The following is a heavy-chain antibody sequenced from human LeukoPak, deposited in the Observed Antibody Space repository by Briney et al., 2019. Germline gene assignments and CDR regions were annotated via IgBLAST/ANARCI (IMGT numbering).Heavy chain of an antibody. CDR2: IYSGGST. CDR1: GFTVSSNY. V-gene: IGHV3-53*01. Sequence: GGSLRLSCAASGFTVSSNYMSWVRQAPGKGLEWVSVIYSGGSTYYADSVKGRFTISRDNSKNTLYLQMNSLRAEDTAVYYCARGQYSSGWHFDYWGQGTLVTVSS. J-gene: IGHJ4*02. D-gene: IGHD6-19*01. CDR3: ARGQYSSGWHFDY.